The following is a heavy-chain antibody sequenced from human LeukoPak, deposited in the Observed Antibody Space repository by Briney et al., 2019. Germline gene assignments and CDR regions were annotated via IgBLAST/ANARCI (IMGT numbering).Heavy chain of an antibody. J-gene: IGHJ4*02. D-gene: IGHD1-26*01. Sequence: GGSLRLSCAASAFTFSSYAMSWVRQAPGKGLEWVSTIHGSSDTTYYADSVKGRFTISRDNSKNTLFLQMNSLRAEDTAGYYCARISGSRALDFDYWGQGTLVTVSS. CDR3: ARISGSRALDFDY. CDR2: IHGSSDTT. V-gene: IGHV3-23*01. CDR1: AFTFSSYA.